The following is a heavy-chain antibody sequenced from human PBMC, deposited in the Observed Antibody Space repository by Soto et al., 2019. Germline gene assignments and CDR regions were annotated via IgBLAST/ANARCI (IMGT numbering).Heavy chain of an antibody. V-gene: IGHV4-59*01. CDR3: ARSVAVPGAHIDY. Sequence: PSETLSLTCSVSCGSISGSYWSWIRQSPGKGLEWLGYVYYTGSTNYSPSLRSRVSISVDTSKNEFSLRLSSVTAADTAVYFCARSVAVPGAHIDYWGQGTQVT. D-gene: IGHD6-19*01. J-gene: IGHJ4*02. CDR2: VYYTGST. CDR1: CGSISGSY.